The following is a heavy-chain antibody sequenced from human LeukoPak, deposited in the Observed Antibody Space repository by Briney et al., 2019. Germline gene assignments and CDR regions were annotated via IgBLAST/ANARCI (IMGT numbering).Heavy chain of an antibody. CDR3: ARGVRGPYYYMDV. V-gene: IGHV1-8*02. Sequence: ASAKVSCKASGYTFTGYYMHWVRQAPGQGLEWMGWMNPNSGNTGYAQKFQGRVTMTRNTSISTAYMELSSLRSEDTAVYYCARGVRGPYYYMDVWGKGTTVTISS. D-gene: IGHD3-16*02. CDR1: GYTFTGYY. J-gene: IGHJ6*03. CDR2: MNPNSGNT.